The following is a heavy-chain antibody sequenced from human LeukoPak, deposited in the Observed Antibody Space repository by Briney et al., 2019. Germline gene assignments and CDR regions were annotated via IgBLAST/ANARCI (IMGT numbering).Heavy chain of an antibody. D-gene: IGHD6-6*01. V-gene: IGHV1-18*01. CDR3: ARIGPSLPHIAARPNFDY. Sequence: ASVKVSCKASGYTFTSYGISWVRQAPGQGLEWMGWISAYNGNTNYAQKLQGRVTMTTDTSTSTAYMELRSLRSDDTAVYYCARIGPSLPHIAARPNFDYWGQGTLVTVSS. J-gene: IGHJ4*02. CDR2: ISAYNGNT. CDR1: GYTFTSYG.